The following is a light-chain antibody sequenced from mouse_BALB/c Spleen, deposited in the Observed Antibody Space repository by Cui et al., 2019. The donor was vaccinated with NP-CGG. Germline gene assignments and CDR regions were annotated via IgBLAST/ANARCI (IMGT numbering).Light chain of an antibody. Sequence: QAVGTHESALTTSPGETVTLTCRSSTGAVTTSNYANWVQEKPDQLFTGLIGGTNNRAPGVPARFSGSLIGDKAALTITGAQTEDEAIYFCALWYSNHWVFGGGTKLTVL. V-gene: IGLV1*01. CDR1: TGAVTTSNY. J-gene: IGLJ1*01. CDR2: GTN. CDR3: ALWYSNHWV.